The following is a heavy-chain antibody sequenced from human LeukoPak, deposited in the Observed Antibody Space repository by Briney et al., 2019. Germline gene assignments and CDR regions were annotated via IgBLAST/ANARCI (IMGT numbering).Heavy chain of an antibody. CDR3: ARRNDYRIDY. CDR1: GFSISSYY. CDR2: IYYSGST. Sequence: TSSETLSLTCTASGFSISSYYWSWIRQPPGKGLEWIGYIYYSGSTNYNPSLKSRVTISVDTSKNQFSLKLSSVTAADTAVYYCARRNDYRIDYWGQGTLVTVSS. J-gene: IGHJ4*02. V-gene: IGHV4-59*01. D-gene: IGHD4-11*01.